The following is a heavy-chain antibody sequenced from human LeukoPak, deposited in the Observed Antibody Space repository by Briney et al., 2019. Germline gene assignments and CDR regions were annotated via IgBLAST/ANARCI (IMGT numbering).Heavy chain of an antibody. D-gene: IGHD2-2*02. V-gene: IGHV4-38-2*02. Sequence: PSETLSLTCTVSGYSISSGYYWGWIRQPPGKGLEWIGSIYHSGSTYYNPSLKSRVTISVDTSKNQFSLKLSSVTAADTAVYYCASLVVPAAIVGYWGQGTLVTVSS. J-gene: IGHJ4*02. CDR1: GYSISSGYY. CDR2: IYHSGST. CDR3: ASLVVPAAIVGY.